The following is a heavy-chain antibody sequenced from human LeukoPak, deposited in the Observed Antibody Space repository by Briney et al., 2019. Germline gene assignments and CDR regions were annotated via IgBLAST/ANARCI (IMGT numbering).Heavy chain of an antibody. Sequence: GGSLRLSCAASGFTLSSYSMNWVRQAPGKGLEWVSSISSSSSYIYYADSVKGRFTISRGNAKNSLYLQMNSLRAEDTAVYYCARAFNYYDSSGYYPWGQGTLVTVSS. CDR2: ISSSSSYI. D-gene: IGHD3-22*01. V-gene: IGHV3-21*01. J-gene: IGHJ5*02. CDR1: GFTLSSYS. CDR3: ARAFNYYDSSGYYP.